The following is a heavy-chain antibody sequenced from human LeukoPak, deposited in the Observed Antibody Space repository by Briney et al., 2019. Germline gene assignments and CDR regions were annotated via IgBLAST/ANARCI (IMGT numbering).Heavy chain of an antibody. D-gene: IGHD1-1*01. CDR2: IYPADSDT. CDR1: GYIFTSYW. J-gene: IGHJ4*02. Sequence: GESLKISCKGSGYIFTSYWIGWVRQMPGKGLEWMGIIYPADSDTRYSPSFQGQVTISADRSIDTAYLQWSSLKASDTAIYYCARLVHTSTSFDYWGQGTLVTVSS. CDR3: ARLVHTSTSFDY. V-gene: IGHV5-51*01.